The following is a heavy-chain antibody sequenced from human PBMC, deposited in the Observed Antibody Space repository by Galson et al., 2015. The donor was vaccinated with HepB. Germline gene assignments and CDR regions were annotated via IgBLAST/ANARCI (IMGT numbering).Heavy chain of an antibody. V-gene: IGHV1-24*01. CDR1: GYTLTELS. D-gene: IGHD6-13*01. Sequence: SVKVSCKVSGYTLTELSMHWVRQAPGKGLEWMGGFDPEDGETIYAQKFQGRVTMTEDTSTDTAYMELSSLRSEDTAVYYCATLPLYSSSWYPGGWFDPWGQGTLVTVSS. CDR3: ATLPLYSSSWYPGGWFDP. CDR2: FDPEDGET. J-gene: IGHJ5*02.